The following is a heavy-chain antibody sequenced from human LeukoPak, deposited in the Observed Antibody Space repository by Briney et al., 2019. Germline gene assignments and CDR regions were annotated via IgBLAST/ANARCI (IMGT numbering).Heavy chain of an antibody. J-gene: IGHJ4*02. CDR1: GFTFSTYA. Sequence: GGSLRLSCAASGFTFSTYAMSWVRQAPGKGLEWVSGISGSGGSTYYADSVKGRFTISRDNSKTTLYLQMNSLRAEDTAVYYCAREGVIAAAGAIDYWGQETLVTVSS. V-gene: IGHV3-23*01. CDR2: ISGSGGST. CDR3: AREGVIAAAGAIDY. D-gene: IGHD6-13*01.